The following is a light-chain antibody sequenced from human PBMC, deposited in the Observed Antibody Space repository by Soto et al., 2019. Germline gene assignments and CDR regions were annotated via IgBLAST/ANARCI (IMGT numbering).Light chain of an antibody. V-gene: IGKV1-5*03. CDR2: KAS. J-gene: IGKJ1*01. Sequence: IQMTQSPSTLSASVGDRVTITCRASQSISIWLAWYQQKPGKAPKLLIYKASSLESGVPSMFSGSGSGTEFTLTINSLQPDDFATYCWQQYNSDSTFGQGTKVEIK. CDR3: QQYNSDST. CDR1: QSISIW.